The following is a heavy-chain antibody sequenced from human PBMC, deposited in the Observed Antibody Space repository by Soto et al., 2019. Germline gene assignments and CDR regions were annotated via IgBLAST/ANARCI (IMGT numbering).Heavy chain of an antibody. J-gene: IGHJ5*02. Sequence: GESLKISCKASGYSFNTDWIGWVCQMPGKGLEWMGIIYPGDSDTRYSPSFRGQVIISADKSISTAYLQWSSLRVEDTAVYYCTRDLMDVVPPADDFFDPWGQGIQVTVSS. D-gene: IGHD2-2*01. V-gene: IGHV5-51*01. CDR2: IYPGDSDT. CDR3: TRDLMDVVPPADDFFDP. CDR1: GYSFNTDW.